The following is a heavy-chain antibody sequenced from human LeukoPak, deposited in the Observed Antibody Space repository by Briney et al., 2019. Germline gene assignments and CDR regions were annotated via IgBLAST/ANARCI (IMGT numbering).Heavy chain of an antibody. Sequence: GGSLRLSCAASGFTSSNYAMNWVRRAPGKGLEWVSAISGSGADTYYADSVKGRFTVSRDNSKNTLYLQMNSLRAEDTAIYFCAKELRRSPTYYFDYWGQGTLVTVSS. D-gene: IGHD2-15*01. J-gene: IGHJ4*02. CDR2: ISGSGADT. CDR3: AKELRRSPTYYFDY. CDR1: GFTSSNYA. V-gene: IGHV3-23*01.